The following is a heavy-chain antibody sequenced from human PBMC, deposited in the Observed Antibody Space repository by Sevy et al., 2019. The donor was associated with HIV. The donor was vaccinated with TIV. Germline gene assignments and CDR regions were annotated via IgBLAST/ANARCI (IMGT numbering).Heavy chain of an antibody. CDR2: IIPIFGTA. CDR1: GGTFSSYA. CDR3: ASGVLRYFDWSKNYFYYMDF. D-gene: IGHD3-9*01. J-gene: IGHJ6*03. V-gene: IGHV1-69*06. Sequence: ASVKVSCKASGGTFSSYAISWVRQAPGQGLEWMGGIIPIFGTANYAQKFQGRVTITADKSTSTAYMELSSLRSEDTAVYYCASGVLRYFDWSKNYFYYMDFWGKGTTVTVSS.